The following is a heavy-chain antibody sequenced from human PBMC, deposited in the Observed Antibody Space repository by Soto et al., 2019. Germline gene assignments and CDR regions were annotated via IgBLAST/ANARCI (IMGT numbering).Heavy chain of an antibody. Sequence: PGESLKISCKGSGYSFTSYWIGWVRQMPGKGLEWMGIIYPGDSDTRYSPSFQGQVTISADKSISTAYLQWSCLKASDTAMYYCAIPFRRGPGAPYYYGMDVWGQGTTVTVSS. CDR2: IYPGDSDT. V-gene: IGHV5-51*01. D-gene: IGHD3-10*01. CDR1: GYSFTSYW. J-gene: IGHJ6*02. CDR3: AIPFRRGPGAPYYYGMDV.